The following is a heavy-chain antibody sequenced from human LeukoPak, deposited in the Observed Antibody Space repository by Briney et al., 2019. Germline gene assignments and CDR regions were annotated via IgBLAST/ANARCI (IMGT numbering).Heavy chain of an antibody. V-gene: IGHV4-59*01. J-gene: IGHJ3*02. CDR3: ARVGLGDSIDAFDI. CDR1: GGSISSYY. CDR2: IYYSGST. Sequence: SETLSLTCTVSGGSISSYYWSWIRQPPGKGLEWIGYIYYSGSTNYNPSLKSRVTISVDTSKNQFSLKLSSVTAADTAVYYCARVGLGDSIDAFDIWGQGTMVTVSS. D-gene: IGHD3-16*01.